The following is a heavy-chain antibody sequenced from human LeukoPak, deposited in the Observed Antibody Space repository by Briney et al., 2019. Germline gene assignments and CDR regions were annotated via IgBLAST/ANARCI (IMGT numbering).Heavy chain of an antibody. CDR2: ISGSGGST. CDR3: ARVSGGWHEFDY. CDR1: GFTFSSYA. Sequence: GGSLRLSCAASGFTFSSYAMSWVRQAPGKGLEWVSAISGSGGSTYYADSVKGRFTISRDNSKNTLYLQMNSLRAEDTAVYYCARVSGGWHEFDYWGQGTLATVSS. J-gene: IGHJ4*02. D-gene: IGHD6-19*01. V-gene: IGHV3-23*01.